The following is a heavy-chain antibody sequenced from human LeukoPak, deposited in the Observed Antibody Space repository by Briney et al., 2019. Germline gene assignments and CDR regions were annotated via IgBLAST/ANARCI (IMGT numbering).Heavy chain of an antibody. CDR2: IDPDGRTT. CDR1: GFSFGSYW. D-gene: IGHD1-1*01. J-gene: IGHJ6*02. CDR3: VRDKRQLGDYVYYGMDV. Sequence: GGSLRLSCAASGFSFGSYWMHWVRQIPGKGLGWVSRIDPDGRTTRYATSMEGRFTISRDNAKNILYLQMNNVRVEDTAIYYCVRDKRQLGDYVYYGMDVWGQGTTVTVSS. V-gene: IGHV3-74*01.